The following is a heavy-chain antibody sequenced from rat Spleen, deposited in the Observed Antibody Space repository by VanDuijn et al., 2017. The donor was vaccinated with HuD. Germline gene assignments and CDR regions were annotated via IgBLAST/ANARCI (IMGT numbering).Heavy chain of an antibody. D-gene: IGHD4-2*01. Sequence: EVQLVETGGGLVQPGRSLKLSCVASGFTFSNYWMYWIRQAPGKGLEWISSINTDGGTTYYLDSVKGRFTISRDNAKSTLYLQMNSLRSEDTATYYCARLDGSYFDYWGQGVMVTVSS. CDR1: GFTFSNYW. CDR3: ARLDGSYFDY. CDR2: INTDGGTT. V-gene: IGHV5-58*01. J-gene: IGHJ2*01.